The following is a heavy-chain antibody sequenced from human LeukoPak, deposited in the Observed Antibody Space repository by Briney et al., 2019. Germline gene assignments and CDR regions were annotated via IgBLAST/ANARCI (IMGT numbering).Heavy chain of an antibody. CDR3: ARVGCSSTSCYGEAFDI. CDR2: IYTSGST. D-gene: IGHD2-2*01. Sequence: SETLSLTCTVSGGSISSYYWSWLRQPAGKGLEWIGRIYTSGSTNYNPSLKSRVTMSVDTSKNQFSLKLSSVTAADTAVYYCARVGCSSTSCYGEAFDIWGQGTMVTVSS. J-gene: IGHJ3*02. V-gene: IGHV4-4*07. CDR1: GGSISSYY.